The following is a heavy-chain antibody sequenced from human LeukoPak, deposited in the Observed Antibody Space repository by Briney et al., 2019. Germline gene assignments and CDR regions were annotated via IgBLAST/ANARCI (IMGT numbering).Heavy chain of an antibody. CDR3: ARVPLKDYFDY. J-gene: IGHJ4*02. Sequence: SETLSLTCTVSGGSISSGSYYWSWIRQPAGKGLEWIGRIYTSGSTNYNPSLKSRVTISVDTSKNQFSLKLSSVTAADTAVYYCARVPLKDYFDYWGQGTLVTVSS. V-gene: IGHV4-61*02. CDR2: IYTSGST. CDR1: GGSISSGSYY.